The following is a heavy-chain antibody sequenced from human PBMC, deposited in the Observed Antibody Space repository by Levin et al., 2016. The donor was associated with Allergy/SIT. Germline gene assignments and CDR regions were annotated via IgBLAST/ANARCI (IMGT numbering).Heavy chain of an antibody. Sequence: ASVKVSCKASGYTFTSYGISWVRQAPGQGLEWMGWISAYNGNTNYAQKLQGRVTMTTDTSTSTAYMELRSLRAEDTAVYYCARDKRAVTTRSYYYYGMDVWGQGTTVTVSS. J-gene: IGHJ6*02. CDR3: ARDKRAVTTRSYYYYGMDV. CDR2: ISAYNGNT. D-gene: IGHD4-17*01. V-gene: IGHV1-18*01. CDR1: GYTFTSYG.